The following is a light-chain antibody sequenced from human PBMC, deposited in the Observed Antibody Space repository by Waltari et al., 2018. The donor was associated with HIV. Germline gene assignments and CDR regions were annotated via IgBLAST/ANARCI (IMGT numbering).Light chain of an antibody. CDR1: SSNLRAASD. Sequence: QSVLTQPPSVSGAPGQTVTLSCPGSSSNLRAASDVPWYQQVPGTAPKLLIYANTNRPSGVPDRFSGSKSGTSASLAISGLQTEDEADYYCQSYVSSVNVVFGGGTRVTVL. J-gene: IGLJ3*02. CDR3: QSYVSSVNVV. CDR2: ANT. V-gene: IGLV1-40*01.